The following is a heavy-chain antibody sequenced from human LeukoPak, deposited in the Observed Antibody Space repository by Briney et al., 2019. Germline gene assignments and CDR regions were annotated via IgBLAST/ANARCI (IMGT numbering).Heavy chain of an antibody. D-gene: IGHD3-10*01. J-gene: IGHJ5*02. CDR2: TPTSVPT. CDR3: ARGYGSGSYST. V-gene: IGHV4-4*07. Sequence: SSETLSLTCIVSGVSTSSGYWSWIRQPAGKGLEWMGHTPTSVPTYYNPSLKSRVTISLDTSENHFSLKLNSVTAADTAVYYCARGYGSGSYSTWGQGTLVTVSS. CDR1: GVSTSSGY.